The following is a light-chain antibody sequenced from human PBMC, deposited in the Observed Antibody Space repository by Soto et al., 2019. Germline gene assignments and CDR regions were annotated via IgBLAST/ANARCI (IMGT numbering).Light chain of an antibody. Sequence: QSALTQPASVSGSPEQSITISCTGTSSDVGSYNLVSWYQQHPGKAPKLMIYEGSKRPSGVSNRFSGSKSGNTASLTISGLQAEDEADYYCCSYAGSSTFGVVFGGGTKLTVL. V-gene: IGLV2-23*03. J-gene: IGLJ2*01. CDR3: CSYAGSSTFGVV. CDR1: SSDVGSYNL. CDR2: EGS.